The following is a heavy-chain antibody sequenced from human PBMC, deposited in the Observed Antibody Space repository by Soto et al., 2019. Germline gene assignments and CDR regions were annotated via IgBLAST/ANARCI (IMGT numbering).Heavy chain of an antibody. V-gene: IGHV4-59*08. J-gene: IGHJ5*02. CDR1: GGSISSYY. CDR3: ARHGLRSGSYNWFDP. CDR2: IYYSGST. Sequence: SETLSLTCTVSGGSISSYYWSWIRQPPGKGLEWIGYIYYSGSTNYNPSLKSRVTISVDTSKNQFSLKLSSVTAADTAVYYCARHGLRSGSYNWFDPWGQGTLVTVSS. D-gene: IGHD1-26*01.